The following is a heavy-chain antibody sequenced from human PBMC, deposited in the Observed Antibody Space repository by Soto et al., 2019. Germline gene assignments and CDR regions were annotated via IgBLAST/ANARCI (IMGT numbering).Heavy chain of an antibody. V-gene: IGHV4-30-4*01. D-gene: IGHD2-21*02. CDR2: IYYSGST. J-gene: IGHJ4*02. CDR1: GGSISSGDYY. CDR3: ARDAGGGNSVGY. Sequence: QVQLQESGPGLVKPSQTLSLTCTVSGGSISSGDYYWSWIRQPPGKGLEWIGYIYYSGSTNYNPSLKRRVTISVDTSKNQFFLKLSSVTAADTAVYYCARDAGGGNSVGYWGQGTLVTVSS.